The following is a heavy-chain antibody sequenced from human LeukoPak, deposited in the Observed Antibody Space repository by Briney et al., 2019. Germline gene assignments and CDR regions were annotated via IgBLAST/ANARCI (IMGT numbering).Heavy chain of an antibody. CDR3: ATDMVRGVIISAFDI. CDR1: GYTLTELS. Sequence: ASVEFSCKVSGYTLTELSMHWVRQAPGKGLEWMGGFDPEDGETIYAQKFQGRVTMTEDTSTDTAYMELSSLRSEDTAVYYCATDMVRGVIISAFDIWGQGTMVTVSS. V-gene: IGHV1-24*01. J-gene: IGHJ3*02. CDR2: FDPEDGET. D-gene: IGHD3-10*01.